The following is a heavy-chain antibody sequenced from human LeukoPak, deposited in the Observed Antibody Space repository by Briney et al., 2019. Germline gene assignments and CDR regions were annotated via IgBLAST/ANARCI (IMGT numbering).Heavy chain of an antibody. Sequence: GGSLRLSCAASGFTFSYYVMSWGRQAPGKGLEWVSGISASGGSRYYADSVKGRFTISRDNSKNTVYLQMNSLRVEDTAIYYCAQDRGATVTTFVNWGQGTLVTVSS. D-gene: IGHD4-17*01. CDR3: AQDRGATVTTFVN. CDR2: ISASGGSR. CDR1: GFTFSYYV. J-gene: IGHJ4*02. V-gene: IGHV3-23*01.